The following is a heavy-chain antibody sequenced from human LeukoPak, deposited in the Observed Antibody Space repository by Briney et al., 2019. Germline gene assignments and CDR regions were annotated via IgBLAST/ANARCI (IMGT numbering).Heavy chain of an antibody. D-gene: IGHD6-19*01. CDR2: ISNGGNT. CDR1: GFTVSNNY. CDR3: AKADRSWLGDLH. J-gene: IGHJ4*02. V-gene: IGHV3-53*01. Sequence: GGSLRPSCAASGFTVSNNYMSWVRQAPGKGLEWVSVISNGGNTYYADSVKGRFTISRDNSKNTLYLQMNSLRAEDTAVYYCAKADRSWLGDLHWGQGTLVTVSS.